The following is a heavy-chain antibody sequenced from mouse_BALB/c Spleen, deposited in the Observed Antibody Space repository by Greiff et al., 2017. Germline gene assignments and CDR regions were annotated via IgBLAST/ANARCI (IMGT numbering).Heavy chain of an antibody. J-gene: IGHJ3*01. CDR1: GYSITSDYA. D-gene: IGHD4-1*01. CDR2: ISYSGST. CDR3: ARSRGTVFAY. V-gene: IGHV3-2*02. Sequence: EVQLQESGPGLVKPSQSLSLTCTVTGYSITSDYAWNWIRQFPGNKLEWMGYISYSGSTSYNPSLKSRISITRDTSKNQFFLQLNSVTTEDTATYYCARSRGTVFAYWGQGTLVTVSA.